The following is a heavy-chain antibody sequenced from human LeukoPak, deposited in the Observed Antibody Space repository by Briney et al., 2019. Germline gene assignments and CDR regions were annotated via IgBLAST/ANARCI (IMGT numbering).Heavy chain of an antibody. CDR1: GGSISTFY. J-gene: IGHJ5*02. D-gene: IGHD6-25*01. CDR2: INNSGST. Sequence: PSETLSLTCTVSGGSISTFYWTWLRQPAGKALEWIGRINNSGSTNYNPSLRSRVSMSVDGSKNQFSVTLSSVTAADTAVYFCAREGGDPRWLDPWGQGTLVTVSS. CDR3: AREGGDPRWLDP. V-gene: IGHV4-4*07.